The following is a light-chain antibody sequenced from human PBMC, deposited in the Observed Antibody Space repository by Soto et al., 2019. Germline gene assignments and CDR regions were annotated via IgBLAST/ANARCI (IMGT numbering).Light chain of an antibody. J-gene: IGLJ2*01. CDR1: SSDVGGYKY. V-gene: IGLV2-8*01. CDR3: SSYAGGSNLV. CDR2: EVS. Sequence: QSALTQPPSASGSPGQSVTISCTGSSSDVGGYKYVSWYQQHPGKAPKLIICEVSKRPSGVPDRFSGSKSGNTASLTVSGLQAEDEADYYCSSYAGGSNLVFGGGTQLTVL.